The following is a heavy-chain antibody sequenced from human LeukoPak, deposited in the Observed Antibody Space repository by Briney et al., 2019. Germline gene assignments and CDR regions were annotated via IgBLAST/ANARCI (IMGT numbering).Heavy chain of an antibody. Sequence: PGGSLRLSCAASGFTASSYWMSWVRQAPGKGLEWVANIKQDGSEKNYVDSVKGRFTISRDNAKNSLYLQMNSLRAEDTAVYYCASGAGTYNYWGQGTLVTVSS. CDR2: IKQDGSEK. V-gene: IGHV3-7*01. CDR1: GFTASSYW. CDR3: ASGAGTYNY. J-gene: IGHJ4*02. D-gene: IGHD3-10*01.